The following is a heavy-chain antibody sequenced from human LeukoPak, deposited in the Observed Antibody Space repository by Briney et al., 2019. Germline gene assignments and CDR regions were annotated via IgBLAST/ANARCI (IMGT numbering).Heavy chain of an antibody. D-gene: IGHD4-17*01. CDR2: ISPTGGST. J-gene: IGHJ4*02. CDR1: GYTFTNNW. V-gene: IGHV1-46*01. Sequence: ASVKVSCKAFGYTFTNNWMHWVRQAPGQGPEWMGLISPTGGSTAYAQKFQGRVTITRNTSISTAYMELSSLRSEDTAVYYCARGPPVLGSRYGDYGPTDYWGQGTLVTVSS. CDR3: ARGPPVLGSRYGDYGPTDY.